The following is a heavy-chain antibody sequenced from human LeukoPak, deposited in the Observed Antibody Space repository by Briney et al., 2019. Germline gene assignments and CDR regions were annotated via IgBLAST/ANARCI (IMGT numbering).Heavy chain of an antibody. D-gene: IGHD2-2*02. Sequence: SETLSLTCTVSGGSISSGSYYWSWIRQPAGKGLEWIGCIYTSGSTNYNPSLKSRVTISVDTSKNQFSLKLSSVTAADTAVYYCARTLYCSSTSCFTGDAFDIWGQGTMVTVSS. J-gene: IGHJ3*02. CDR1: GGSISSGSYY. CDR3: ARTLYCSSTSCFTGDAFDI. V-gene: IGHV4-61*02. CDR2: IYTSGST.